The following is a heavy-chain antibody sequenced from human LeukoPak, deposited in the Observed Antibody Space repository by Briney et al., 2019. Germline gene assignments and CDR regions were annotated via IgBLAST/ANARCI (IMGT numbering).Heavy chain of an antibody. Sequence: SETLSLTCNVSGGSIGRYYWSRIRQPAGKGLEWIGRVYTSGSTNYNPSLKSRVTMSVETSKSQFSLKLSSVTAADTAIYYCARGGEVGGTGSRFDYWGQGTLVTVSS. J-gene: IGHJ4*02. CDR1: GGSIGRYY. V-gene: IGHV4-4*07. D-gene: IGHD1-26*01. CDR2: VYTSGST. CDR3: ARGGEVGGTGSRFDY.